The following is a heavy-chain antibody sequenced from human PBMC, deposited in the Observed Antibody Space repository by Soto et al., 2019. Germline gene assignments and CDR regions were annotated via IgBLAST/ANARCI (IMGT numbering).Heavy chain of an antibody. CDR2: INPSSGST. J-gene: IGHJ3*02. CDR1: GYTFTSYY. Sequence: ASVKVSCKASGYTFTSYYTHWVRQAPGQGLEWMGIINPSSGSTSYAQKFQGRVTMTRDTSTSTAYMELSRLRSDDTAVYYCATTRKYYYDSSGYDAFDIWGQGTMVTVSS. V-gene: IGHV1-46*01. CDR3: ATTRKYYYDSSGYDAFDI. D-gene: IGHD3-22*01.